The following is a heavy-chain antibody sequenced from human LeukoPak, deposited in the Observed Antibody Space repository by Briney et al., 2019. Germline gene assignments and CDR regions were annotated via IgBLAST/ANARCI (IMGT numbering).Heavy chain of an antibody. V-gene: IGHV3-73*01. CDR2: IRSKANSYAT. J-gene: IGHJ4*02. Sequence: GGSLRLSCAASGFTFSGSAMHWVRQASGKGLEWVGRIRSKANSYATAYAASAKGRFTISRDDSKNTAYLQMNSLKTEDTAVYYCTSHGRTTGSFDYWGQGTLVTVSS. CDR3: TSHGRTTGSFDY. CDR1: GFTFSGSA. D-gene: IGHD4-11*01.